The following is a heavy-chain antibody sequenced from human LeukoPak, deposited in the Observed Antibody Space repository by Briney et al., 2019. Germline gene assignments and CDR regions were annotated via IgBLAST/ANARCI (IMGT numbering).Heavy chain of an antibody. D-gene: IGHD3-22*01. CDR3: ARAMRYYDSSIDY. J-gene: IGHJ4*02. V-gene: IGHV3-23*01. Sequence: GGSLRLSCAASGFTFSSYAMSWVRQAPGKGLEWVSVISGSGAITYYADSVKGRLTISRDNSKNTVYLQMNSLRAEDTAVYYCARAMRYYDSSIDYWGQGTLVTVSS. CDR2: ISGSGAIT. CDR1: GFTFSSYA.